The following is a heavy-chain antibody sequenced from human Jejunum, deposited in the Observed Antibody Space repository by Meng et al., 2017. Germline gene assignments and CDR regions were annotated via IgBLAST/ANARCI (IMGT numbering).Heavy chain of an antibody. V-gene: IGHV6-1*01. Sequence: QVQLQQSGPGLAKPSQTRSLPCAISGDSVSSNRALWHWVRQSPSRGLEWLGQTYYRSEWQNHYGVSVKSRIIINADTSRNQFSLNLNSVTPEDTAVYYCTTWYGEYWGQGTLVTVSS. CDR1: GDSVSSNRAL. CDR3: TTWYGEY. D-gene: IGHD3-10*01. J-gene: IGHJ4*02. CDR2: TYYRSEWQN.